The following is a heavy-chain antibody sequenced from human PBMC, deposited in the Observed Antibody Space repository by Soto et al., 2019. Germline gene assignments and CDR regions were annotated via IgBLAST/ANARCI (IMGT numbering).Heavy chain of an antibody. V-gene: IGHV3-23*01. CDR3: AKVYRGSSSYSDQDFDY. Sequence: HPGGSLRLSCAASGFTFSSYAMSWVRQAPGKGLEWVSAISGSGGSTYYADSVKGRFTISRDNSKNTLYLQMNSLRAEDTAVYYCAKVYRGSSSYSDQDFDYWGQGTLVTVSS. CDR2: ISGSGGST. CDR1: GFTFSSYA. D-gene: IGHD6-6*01. J-gene: IGHJ4*02.